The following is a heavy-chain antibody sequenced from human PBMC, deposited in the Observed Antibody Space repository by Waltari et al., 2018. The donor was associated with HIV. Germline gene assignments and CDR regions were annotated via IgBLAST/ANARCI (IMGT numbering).Heavy chain of an antibody. CDR2: ISLDGSSA. V-gene: IGHV3-30-3*01. CDR3: ASNSLYSDSSGYYFPPFDM. Sequence: QDQLVESGGGVVQPGRSLRLSCAASGFAFSRYAMHWVRRALGKGREWVAVISLDGSSAYYAASVKGRFTISKDNPKNPVYLQMKSLITEETAVYFCASNSLYSDSSGYYFPPFDMWGQGTMVTVAS. J-gene: IGHJ3*02. CDR1: GFAFSRYA. D-gene: IGHD3-22*01.